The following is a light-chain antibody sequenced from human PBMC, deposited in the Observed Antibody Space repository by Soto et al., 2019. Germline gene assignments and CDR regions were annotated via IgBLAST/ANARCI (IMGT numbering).Light chain of an antibody. CDR1: SSDVGGYNF. Sequence: QSVLTQPASVSGSPGQSITMSCTGTSSDVGGYNFVSWYQQLPGKAPKLMIYDVSARPSGVSNRFSGSKSGNTASLTISGLQAEDEADYYCSSYTSSSTVVFGGGTKLTVL. V-gene: IGLV2-14*01. J-gene: IGLJ2*01. CDR3: SSYTSSSTVV. CDR2: DVS.